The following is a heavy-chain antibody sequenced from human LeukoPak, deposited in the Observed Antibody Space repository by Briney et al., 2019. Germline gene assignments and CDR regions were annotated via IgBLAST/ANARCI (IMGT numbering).Heavy chain of an antibody. CDR2: IYYSGST. Sequence: PSETLSLTCTVSGGSISSYYWSWIRQPPGKGLEWIGYIYYSGSTNYNPSLKSRVTISVDTSKNQFSLKLSPVTAADTAVYYCARGDVALDYWGQGTLVTVSS. V-gene: IGHV4-59*01. CDR3: ARGDVALDY. J-gene: IGHJ4*02. D-gene: IGHD2-21*01. CDR1: GGSISSYY.